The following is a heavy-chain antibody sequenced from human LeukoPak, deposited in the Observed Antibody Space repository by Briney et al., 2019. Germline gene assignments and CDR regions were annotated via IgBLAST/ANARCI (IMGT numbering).Heavy chain of an antibody. CDR3: ARGAPTAYDRTGAWAGLYFMDV. J-gene: IGHJ6*03. Sequence: GASVKVSCKASGGTFSTCAVSWVRQAPGQGLEWMGGIIPIFGAANYAQKFHDRVTITTDESTGTAYMEPSSLKSDDTAVYYCARGAPTAYDRTGAWAGLYFMDVWGKGTTVTVSS. D-gene: IGHD5-12*01. CDR1: GGTFSTCA. V-gene: IGHV1-69*05. CDR2: IIPIFGAA.